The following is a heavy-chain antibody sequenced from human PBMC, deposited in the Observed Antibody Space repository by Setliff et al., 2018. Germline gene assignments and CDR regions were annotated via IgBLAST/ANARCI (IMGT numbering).Heavy chain of an antibody. CDR2: IVPLLGVA. CDR3: VREGVDSRSSTDYRYYMDV. Sequence: SVKVSCKTSGGTFSSNAISWVRQAPGQGLEWVGGIVPLLGVANSAKQFLGRVTITADESTSTAFMQLSSLRSEDTAVYYCVREGVDSRSSTDYRYYMDVWGKGTTVTVSS. D-gene: IGHD3-22*01. J-gene: IGHJ6*03. CDR1: GGTFSSNA. V-gene: IGHV1-69*10.